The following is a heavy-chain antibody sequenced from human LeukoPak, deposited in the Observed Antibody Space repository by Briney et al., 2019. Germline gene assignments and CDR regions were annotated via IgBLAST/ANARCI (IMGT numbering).Heavy chain of an antibody. CDR3: ARRGSGASLEYYFDL. V-gene: IGHV4-59*08. Sequence: SETLSLTCTVSGGSIGSYYWSWIRQPPGKGVEYSGYIYYSGNTNSNPSLNSRVTISVDTSKNQFSLKLSSVTAADTAVYYCARRGSGASLEYYFDLWGRGTLVTVSS. CDR1: GGSIGSYY. CDR2: IYYSGNT. D-gene: IGHD1-14*01. J-gene: IGHJ2*01.